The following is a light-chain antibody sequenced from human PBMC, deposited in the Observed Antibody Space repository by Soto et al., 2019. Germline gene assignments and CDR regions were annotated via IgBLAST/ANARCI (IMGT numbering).Light chain of an antibody. CDR1: SSDVGGYNY. J-gene: IGLJ1*01. Sequence: QSALTQPASVSGSPVQAITISCTGTSSDVGGYNYVSWYQQHPGKAPRLMTYEPSNRPSGDPDRCSGSKSGNTASLTICGLQGEHEADYYCTSHTSSSTPVFGTETRSPS. CDR3: TSHTSSSTPV. V-gene: IGLV2-14*01. CDR2: EPS.